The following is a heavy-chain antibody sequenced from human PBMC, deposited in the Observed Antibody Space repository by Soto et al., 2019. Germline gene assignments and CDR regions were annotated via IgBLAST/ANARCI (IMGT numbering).Heavy chain of an antibody. Sequence: ASVKVSCKASGGTFSSYATSWVRQAPGQGLEWMGGIIPIFGTANYAQKFQGRVTITADKSTSTAYMELSSLRSEDTAVYYCARAGSGWSDPPDYWGQGTLVTVS. CDR1: GGTFSSYA. CDR2: IIPIFGTA. V-gene: IGHV1-69*06. D-gene: IGHD6-19*01. CDR3: ARAGSGWSDPPDY. J-gene: IGHJ4*02.